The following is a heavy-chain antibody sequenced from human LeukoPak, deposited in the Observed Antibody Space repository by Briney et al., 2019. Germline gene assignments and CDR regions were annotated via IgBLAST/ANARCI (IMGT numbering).Heavy chain of an antibody. CDR2: INWNGGST. V-gene: IGHV3-20*04. D-gene: IGHD3-10*01. J-gene: IGHJ6*03. CDR1: GFTFDDYG. CDR3: ARRIYGSGTPYDYYYYMDV. Sequence: GGSLRLSCAASGFTFDDYGMSWVRQAPGKGPEWVSGINWNGGSTGYADSVKGRFTISRDNAKNSLYLQMNSLRAEDTALYYCARRIYGSGTPYDYYYYMDVWGKGTTVTVSS.